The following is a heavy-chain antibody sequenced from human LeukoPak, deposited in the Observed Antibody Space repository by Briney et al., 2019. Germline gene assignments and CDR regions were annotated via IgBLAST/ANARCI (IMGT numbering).Heavy chain of an antibody. D-gene: IGHD1-26*01. V-gene: IGHV4-59*08. CDR2: IYYSGST. CDR1: GGSISSYY. CDR3: ARRKWELSFDY. J-gene: IGHJ4*02. Sequence: PSETLSLTCTVSGGSISSYYWSWIRQPPGKGLEWIGYIYYSGSTNYNPSLKGRVTISVDTSKNQFALRLTSETAADTAVYYCARRKWELSFDYWGQGALVIVSS.